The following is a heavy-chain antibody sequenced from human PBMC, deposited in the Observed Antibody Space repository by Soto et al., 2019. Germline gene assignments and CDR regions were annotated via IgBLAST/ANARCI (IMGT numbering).Heavy chain of an antibody. CDR3: ARFQPSSGHYGMDV. CDR2: ISSSAGTI. CDR1: GFTFSDFY. Sequence: QLQLVESGGGLVRPGVSLRLSCAASGFTFSDFYMTWIRQAPGKGLEWVSYISSSAGTIYHADSVKGRFTISRDKDKKSLFLEMSSLRVEDKAVSYCARFQPSSGHYGMDVWGQGTTVTVS. J-gene: IGHJ6*02. D-gene: IGHD6-25*01. V-gene: IGHV3-11*01.